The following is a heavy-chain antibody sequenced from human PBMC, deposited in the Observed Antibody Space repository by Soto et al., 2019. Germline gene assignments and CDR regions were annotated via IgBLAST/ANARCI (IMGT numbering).Heavy chain of an antibody. V-gene: IGHV3-30-3*01. CDR1: GFTFSSYA. J-gene: IGHJ6*02. CDR2: ISYDGSNK. Sequence: QVPLVESGGGVVQPGRSLRLSCAASGFTFSSYAMHWVRQAPGKGLEWVAVISYDGSNKYYADSVKGRFTISRDNSKNTLYLQMNSLRAEDTAVYYCARGGGSYYYYYGMDVWGQGTTVTVSS. CDR3: ARGGGSYYYYYGMDV. D-gene: IGHD3-16*01.